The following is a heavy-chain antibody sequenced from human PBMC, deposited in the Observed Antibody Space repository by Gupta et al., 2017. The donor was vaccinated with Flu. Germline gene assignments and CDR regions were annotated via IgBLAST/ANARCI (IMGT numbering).Heavy chain of an antibody. Sequence: FSTYCINWVRQAPGQGLEWIGGIIPMFDITNYAQKFLGRVTITAEKSTTKTYMEVSSLRSEDKAVYYCATPTQRIATSGTAEAFDIWGQGTMVTVSS. CDR1: FSTYC. CDR3: ATPTQRIATSGTAEAFDI. J-gene: IGHJ3*02. V-gene: IGHV1-69*17. CDR2: IIPMFDIT. D-gene: IGHD6-13*01.